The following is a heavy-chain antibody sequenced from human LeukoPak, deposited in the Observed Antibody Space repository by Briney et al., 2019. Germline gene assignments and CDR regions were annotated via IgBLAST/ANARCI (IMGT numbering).Heavy chain of an antibody. D-gene: IGHD1-14*01. J-gene: IGHJ3*02. Sequence: SLRLSCAASGFTFDDYAMHWVRQAPGKGLEWVSGISWNSGSIGYADSVKGRFTISRDNAKNSLYLQMNSLRAEDTALYYCAKETRGAFDIWGQGTMVTVSS. CDR1: GFTFDDYA. V-gene: IGHV3-9*01. CDR3: AKETRGAFDI. CDR2: ISWNSGSI.